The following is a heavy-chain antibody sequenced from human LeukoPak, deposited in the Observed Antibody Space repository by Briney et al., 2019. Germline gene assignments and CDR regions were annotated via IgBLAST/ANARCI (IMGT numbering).Heavy chain of an antibody. J-gene: IGHJ4*02. Sequence: GESLKISFKGSGYSFTSYWIGWVRQKPGKGLEWMGIIYPGDSDTRYSPSFQGQVTISADKSITTAYLQWSSLKASDTAMYYCARQTVTGSGYFDYWGQGTLVTVSS. V-gene: IGHV5-51*01. CDR2: IYPGDSDT. CDR3: ARQTVTGSGYFDY. D-gene: IGHD3-9*01. CDR1: GYSFTSYW.